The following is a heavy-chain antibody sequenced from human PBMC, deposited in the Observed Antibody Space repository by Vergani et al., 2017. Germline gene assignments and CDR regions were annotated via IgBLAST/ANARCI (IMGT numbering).Heavy chain of an antibody. CDR3: ARPRVGMATMEDAFDI. Sequence: EVQLVQSGAEVKKPGQSLKISCKRSGYSFTSYWIGWVRQLPGKGLEWIGIIYPGDSDTRYSPSFQGQVTFSADKSISTAYLQWSSLKASDTAMYSCARPRVGMATMEDAFDIWGQGTMVTVSS. CDR2: IYPGDSDT. V-gene: IGHV5-51*01. D-gene: IGHD5-24*01. J-gene: IGHJ3*02. CDR1: GYSFTSYW.